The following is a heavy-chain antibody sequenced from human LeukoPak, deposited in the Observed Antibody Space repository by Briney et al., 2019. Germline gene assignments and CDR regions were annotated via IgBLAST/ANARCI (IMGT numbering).Heavy chain of an antibody. Sequence: GGSLRLSCAASGFTVSSNYISWVRQAPGKGLEWVSVIYSGGNTYYPDSVKGRFTISRDISKNTLYLQMNSLRAEDTAVYYCARDLTGDSGGYFDSWGQGTLVTVSS. J-gene: IGHJ4*02. D-gene: IGHD7-27*01. CDR1: GFTVSSNY. CDR2: IYSGGNT. V-gene: IGHV3-66*01. CDR3: ARDLTGDSGGYFDS.